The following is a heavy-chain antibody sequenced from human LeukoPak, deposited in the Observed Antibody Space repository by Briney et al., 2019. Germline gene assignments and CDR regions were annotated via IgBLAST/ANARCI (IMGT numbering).Heavy chain of an antibody. D-gene: IGHD6-13*01. CDR1: GFTFSSYA. J-gene: IGHJ4*02. V-gene: IGHV3-30-3*01. CDR3: ARDGSGIAAALSGFDY. Sequence: GRSLRLSCAASGFTFSSYAMHWVRQAPGKALEWVAVISYDGSNKYYADSVKGRFTISRDNSKNTLYLQMNSLRAEDTAVYYCARDGSGIAAALSGFDYWGQGTLVTVSS. CDR2: ISYDGSNK.